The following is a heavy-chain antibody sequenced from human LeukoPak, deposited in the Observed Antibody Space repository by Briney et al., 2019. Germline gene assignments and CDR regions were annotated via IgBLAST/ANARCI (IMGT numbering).Heavy chain of an antibody. CDR2: IYYSGST. CDR3: ARAIAVAGRSDAFDI. CDR1: GGSISSYY. V-gene: IGHV4-59*01. Sequence: PSETLSLTCTVSGGSISSYYWSWIRQPPGKGLEWIGYIYYSGSTNYNPSLKSRVTISVDTSKNQFSLKLSSVTAADTAVYYCARAIAVAGRSDAFDIWGQGTMVTVSS. J-gene: IGHJ3*02. D-gene: IGHD6-19*01.